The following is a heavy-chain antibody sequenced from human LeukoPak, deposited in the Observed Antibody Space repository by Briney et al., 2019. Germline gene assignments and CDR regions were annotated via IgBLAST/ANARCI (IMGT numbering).Heavy chain of an antibody. CDR1: GGSISSYY. Sequence: SETLSLTCTVSGGSISSYYWSWIRQPPGKGLEWIGYIYYSGSTNYNPSLKSRVTISVDTSKGQLSLKLTSVTAADTAMYYCARHSVMYGDYSIDAFDIWGQGTMVTVSS. J-gene: IGHJ3*02. CDR3: ARHSVMYGDYSIDAFDI. D-gene: IGHD4-17*01. V-gene: IGHV4-59*08. CDR2: IYYSGST.